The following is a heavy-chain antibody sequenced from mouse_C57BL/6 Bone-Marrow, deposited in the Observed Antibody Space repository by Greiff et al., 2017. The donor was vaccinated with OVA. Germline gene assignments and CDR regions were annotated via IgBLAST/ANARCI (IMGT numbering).Heavy chain of an antibody. CDR3: ATTMVTTCGYYYAMDY. Sequence: VQLQQSGGGLVKPGGSLKLSCAASGFTFSSYAMSWVRQTPEKRLEWVATISDGGSYTYYPDNVKGRFTISRDNAKNNLYLQMSHLKSEDTAMYYCATTMVTTCGYYYAMDYWGQGTSVTVSS. D-gene: IGHD2-1*01. V-gene: IGHV5-4*01. J-gene: IGHJ4*01. CDR2: ISDGGSYT. CDR1: GFTFSSYA.